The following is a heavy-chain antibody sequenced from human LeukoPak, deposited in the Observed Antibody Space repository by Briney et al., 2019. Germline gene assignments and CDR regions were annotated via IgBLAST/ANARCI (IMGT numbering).Heavy chain of an antibody. D-gene: IGHD1-26*01. CDR2: ISYDGSNK. V-gene: IGHV3-30*18. CDR3: AKLGSGSDPGAFDI. Sequence: GGSLRLSCAASGFTFSSYGMHWVRQAPGKRLEWVAVISYDGSNKYYADSVKGRFTISRDNSKNTLYLQMNSLRAEDTAVYYCAKLGSGSDPGAFDIWGQGTMVTVSS. CDR1: GFTFSSYG. J-gene: IGHJ3*02.